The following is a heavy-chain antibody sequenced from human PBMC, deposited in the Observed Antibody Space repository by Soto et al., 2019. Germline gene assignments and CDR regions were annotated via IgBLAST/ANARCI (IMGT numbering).Heavy chain of an antibody. D-gene: IGHD5-18*01. Sequence: QVQLVESGGGVVQPWRSLRLSGAASGFTFSSYAMHWVRQARGKGLEWVAVISYDGSNKYYADSVKGRFTISRDNSKNTLYRQMNSLRDEETAVYYCERDSGYSYGFSDYGIDVWTRGNTVTVSS. CDR3: ERDSGYSYGFSDYGIDV. J-gene: IGHJ6*01. CDR1: GFTFSSYA. V-gene: IGHV3-30-3*01. CDR2: ISYDGSNK.